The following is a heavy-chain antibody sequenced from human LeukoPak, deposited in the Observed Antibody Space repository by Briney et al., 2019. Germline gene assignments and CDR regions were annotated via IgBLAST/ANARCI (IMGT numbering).Heavy chain of an antibody. V-gene: IGHV4-61*02. D-gene: IGHD2-2*01. CDR1: GGSISSGSYY. CDR2: IYTSGST. J-gene: IGHJ3*02. Sequence: SETLSLTCTVSGGSISSGSYYWSWIRQPAGKGLEWIGRIYTSGSTNYNPSLKSRVTISVDTSKNQFSLKLSSVTAADTAVYYCARDSRLGYCSGTSCPRSAFDIWGQGTMVTVSS. CDR3: ARDSRLGYCSGTSCPRSAFDI.